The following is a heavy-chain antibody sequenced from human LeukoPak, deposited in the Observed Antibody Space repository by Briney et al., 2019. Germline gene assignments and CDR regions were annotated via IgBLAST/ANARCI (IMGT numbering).Heavy chain of an antibody. CDR2: IRSKAYGGTT. J-gene: IGHJ4*02. CDR1: GFSFSSYR. V-gene: IGHV3-49*04. Sequence: GGSLRLSCAASGFSFSSYRMNWVRQAPGKGLEWVGFIRSKAYGGTTEYAASVKGRFTISRDDSKSIAYLQMNSLKTEDTAVYYCTRVPVTILQYFDYWGQGTLVTVSS. CDR3: TRVPVTILQYFDY. D-gene: IGHD3-10*01.